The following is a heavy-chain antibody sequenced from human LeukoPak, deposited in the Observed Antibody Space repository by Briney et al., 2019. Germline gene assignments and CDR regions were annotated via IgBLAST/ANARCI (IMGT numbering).Heavy chain of an antibody. V-gene: IGHV3-30*03. J-gene: IGHJ4*02. D-gene: IGHD1-7*01. CDR2: ISSDESEE. CDR1: GFSFTAYG. CDR3: ARRNYYFDY. Sequence: GGSLRLSCAASGFSFTAYGMHWVRQAPGKGLEWVAVISSDESEEYYGDSVKGRFTISRDNSKNTLYLQMTSLRAEDTAVYYCARRNYYFDYWGQGTLVTVSS.